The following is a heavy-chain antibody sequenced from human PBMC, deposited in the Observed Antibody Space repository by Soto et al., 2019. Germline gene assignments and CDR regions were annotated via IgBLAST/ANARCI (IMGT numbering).Heavy chain of an antibody. Sequence: SETLSLTCTVSNGSISSGGYSWSWIRQTPGKGLEWIGYIYPTGKTYYNPSLKNRATLSIDTSQNQFSLQLTSVTAADTAVYYCARAPPGPAPRWGIWGHGTTVTVSS. V-gene: IGHV4-30-2*01. J-gene: IGHJ6*02. CDR1: NGSISSGGYS. CDR3: ARAPPGPAPRWGI. D-gene: IGHD3-16*01. CDR2: IYPTGKT.